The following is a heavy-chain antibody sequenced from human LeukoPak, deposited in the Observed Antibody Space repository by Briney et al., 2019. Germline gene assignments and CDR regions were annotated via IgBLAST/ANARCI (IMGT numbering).Heavy chain of an antibody. D-gene: IGHD5-12*01. CDR3: ARWRGRGYSGYLDY. CDR1: GFTFSDYY. J-gene: IGHJ4*02. V-gene: IGHV3-11*04. CDR2: ISSSGSTI. Sequence: GGSLRLSCAASGFTFSDYYMSWIRQAPGKGLEGVSYISSSGSTIYYADSVKGRFTISRYNAKNSLYLQMNSLRAGDTAVYYCARWRGRGYSGYLDYWGQGTLVTVSS.